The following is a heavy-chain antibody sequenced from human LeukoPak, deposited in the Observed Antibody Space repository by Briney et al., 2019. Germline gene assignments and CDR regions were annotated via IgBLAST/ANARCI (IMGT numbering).Heavy chain of an antibody. J-gene: IGHJ6*02. CDR1: GGTFSSYA. V-gene: IGHV1-69*13. CDR2: IIPIFGTA. D-gene: IGHD3-3*01. CDR3: ARVLVGIFGVVTNGYHYGMDV. Sequence: ASVKVSCKASGGTFSSYAISWVRQAPGQGLEWMGGIIPIFGTANYAQKFQGRVTITADESTSTAYMELSSLRSEDTAVYYCARVLVGIFGVVTNGYHYGMDVWGQGTTVTVSS.